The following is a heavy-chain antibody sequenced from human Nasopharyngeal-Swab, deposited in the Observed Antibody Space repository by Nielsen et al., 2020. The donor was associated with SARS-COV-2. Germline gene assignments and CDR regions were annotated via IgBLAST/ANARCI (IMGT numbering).Heavy chain of an antibody. CDR2: ISSSSSYI. V-gene: IGHV3-21*01. CDR1: GFTFSSYS. CDR3: ARGGVRSYWFDP. J-gene: IGHJ5*02. D-gene: IGHD3-16*01. Sequence: ETLSLTCAASGFTFSSYSMNWVRQAPGKGLEWVSSISSSSSYIYYADSVKGRFTISRDNAKNSLHLQMNSLRAEDTGVYYCARGGVRSYWFDPWGQGTLVTVSS.